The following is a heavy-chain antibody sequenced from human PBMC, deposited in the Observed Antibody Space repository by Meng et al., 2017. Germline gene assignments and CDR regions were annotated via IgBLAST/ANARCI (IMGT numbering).Heavy chain of an antibody. CDR2: ISYDGSNK. D-gene: IGHD3-10*01. V-gene: IGHV3-30*04. CDR3: ARDTSVLLWFGVRRDLAFDI. CDR1: GFTFSSYA. J-gene: IGHJ3*02. Sequence: GGSLRLSCAASGFTFSSYAMHWVRQAPGKGLEWVAVISYDGSNKYYADSVKGRFTISRDNSKNTLYLQMNSLRAEDTAVYYCARDTSVLLWFGVRRDLAFDIWGQGTMVTVSS.